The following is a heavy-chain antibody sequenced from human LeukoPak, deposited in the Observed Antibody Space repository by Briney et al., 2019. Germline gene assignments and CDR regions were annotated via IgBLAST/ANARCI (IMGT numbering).Heavy chain of an antibody. D-gene: IGHD3-9*01. V-gene: IGHV3-23*01. J-gene: IGHJ4*02. CDR1: GFTFSSYA. CDR3: AKDSAYYDILTGYYNANYFDY. Sequence: GGSLRPSCAASGFTFSSYAMSWVRQAPGKGLEWVSAISGSGGSTYYADSVKGRFTISRDNSKNTLYLQMNSLRAEDTAVYYCAKDSAYYDILTGYYNANYFDYWGQGTLVTVSS. CDR2: ISGSGGST.